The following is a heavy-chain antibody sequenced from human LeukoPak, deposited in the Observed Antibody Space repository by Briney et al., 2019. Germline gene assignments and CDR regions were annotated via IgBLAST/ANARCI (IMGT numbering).Heavy chain of an antibody. D-gene: IGHD3-22*01. CDR2: IYPGDSDT. J-gene: IGHJ3*02. CDR3: ARQKNYYYDSSGYYFEAFDI. V-gene: IGHV5-51*01. Sequence: PGESLKISCKGSGYSFTSYWIAWVRQMPGKGLEWMGIIYPGDSDTRYSPSFQGQVTISADKSIGTAYLQWSSLKASDTAMYYCARQKNYYYDSSGYYFEAFDIWGQGTMVTVSS. CDR1: GYSFTSYW.